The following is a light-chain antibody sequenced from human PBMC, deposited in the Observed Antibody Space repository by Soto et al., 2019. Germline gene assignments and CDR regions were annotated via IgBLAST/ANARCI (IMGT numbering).Light chain of an antibody. CDR1: QSISSW. CDR3: QQYSSYSLPT. J-gene: IGKJ1*01. Sequence: DIQMTQSPSTLSASVGDRVTITCRASQSISSWLAWYQQKPGKAPKLLIYDASSLESGVPSRFSGSGSGTEFTLTISSLQPDDFATYFCQQYSSYSLPTFGQGTKVDI. CDR2: DAS. V-gene: IGKV1-5*01.